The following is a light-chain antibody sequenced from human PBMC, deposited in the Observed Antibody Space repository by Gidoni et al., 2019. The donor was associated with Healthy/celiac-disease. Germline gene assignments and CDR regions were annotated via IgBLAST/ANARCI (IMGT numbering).Light chain of an antibody. CDR3: QQRRNWLPIT. J-gene: IGKJ5*01. CDR1: QSVSSY. Sequence: EIVLTQPPATLSLSPGERATLSCRASQSVSSYVAWYQQKPGQAPRLLIYDASNRATGIPARFSGSGSGTDSTLTISSLEPEDFAVYYCQQRRNWLPITFGQGTRLEIK. CDR2: DAS. V-gene: IGKV3-11*01.